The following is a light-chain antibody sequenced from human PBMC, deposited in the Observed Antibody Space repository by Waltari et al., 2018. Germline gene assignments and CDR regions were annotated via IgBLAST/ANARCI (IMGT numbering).Light chain of an antibody. V-gene: IGKV3-15*01. CDR1: QSVSIN. CDR3: QQYNMWPLA. J-gene: IGKJ4*01. Sequence: EIVMTQSPAPLSVSPGERATLSCRASQSVSINLAWFQRKPGQTPRLLIYDASNRATGIPARFSGSGSGTEFTLTISSLQSEDFAVYYCQQYNMWPLAFGGGTKVEIK. CDR2: DAS.